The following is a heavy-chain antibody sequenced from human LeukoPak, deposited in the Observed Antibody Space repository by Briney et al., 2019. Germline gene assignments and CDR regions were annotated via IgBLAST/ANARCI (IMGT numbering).Heavy chain of an antibody. J-gene: IGHJ4*02. CDR3: ARASATTLIGGGYFDY. D-gene: IGHD1-7*01. CDR1: GNSFTNYG. CDR2: VNPNSGGT. Sequence: ASVKVSCKASGNSFTNYGINWVRQAPGQGLEWMGRVNPNSGGTSYAQKFQGRVTMTRDTSNTTAYMELSSLRSDDTAVYYCARASATTLIGGGYFDYWGQGTLVTVSS. V-gene: IGHV1-2*06.